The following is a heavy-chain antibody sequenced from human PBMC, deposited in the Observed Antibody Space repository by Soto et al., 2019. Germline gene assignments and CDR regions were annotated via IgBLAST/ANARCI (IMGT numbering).Heavy chain of an antibody. D-gene: IGHD3-10*01. Sequence: QLQLQESGPRLVNPAETLSLTCIVSGDSISSSDYYWGWIRQPPGKGLEWLGSIHYTSRAFHKSRVTMSIETSMNQIPLKLNSVTAAETAVYYCARSRGVRHRNAFDIWGQGTMVTVSS. V-gene: IGHV4-39*01. J-gene: IGHJ3*02. CDR3: ARSRGVRHRNAFDI. CDR1: GDSISSSDYY. CDR2: IHYTSRA.